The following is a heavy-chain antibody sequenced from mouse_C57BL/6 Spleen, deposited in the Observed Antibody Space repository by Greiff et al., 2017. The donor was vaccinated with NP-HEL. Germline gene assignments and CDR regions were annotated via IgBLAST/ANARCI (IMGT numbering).Heavy chain of an antibody. J-gene: IGHJ2*01. CDR1: GYTFTSYW. V-gene: IGHV1-55*01. CDR2: IYPGSGST. Sequence: QVQLQQPGAELVKPGASVKMSCKASGYTFTSYWITWVKQRPGQGLEWIGDIYPGSGSTNYNEKFKSKATLTVDTSASTAYMQLSSLTSEDSAVYYCASFYYSKGEDYWGQGTTLTVSS. D-gene: IGHD2-5*01. CDR3: ASFYYSKGEDY.